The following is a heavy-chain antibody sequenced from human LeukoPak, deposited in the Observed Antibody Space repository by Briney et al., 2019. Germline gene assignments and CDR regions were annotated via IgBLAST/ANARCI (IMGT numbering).Heavy chain of an antibody. CDR1: GFTFSSYA. D-gene: IGHD6-13*01. V-gene: IGHV3-30*04. Sequence: GGSLRLSCAASGFTFSSYAMHWVRQALGKGLEWVAVISYDGSNKYYADSVKGRFTISRDNSKNTLYLQMNRLRAEDTAVYYCAREQGRLAAAGTFDYWGQGTLVTVSS. J-gene: IGHJ4*02. CDR3: AREQGRLAAAGTFDY. CDR2: ISYDGSNK.